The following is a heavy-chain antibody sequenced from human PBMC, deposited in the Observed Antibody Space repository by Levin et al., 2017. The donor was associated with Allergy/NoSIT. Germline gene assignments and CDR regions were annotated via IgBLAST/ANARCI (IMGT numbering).Heavy chain of an antibody. CDR3: AKAYELLMVYADAFDY. CDR1: GFTFSRYA. J-gene: IGHJ4*02. V-gene: IGHV3-23*01. D-gene: IGHD2-8*01. Sequence: PGGSLRLSCAASGFTFSRYAMSWVRQAPGKGLEWVSTVSGSGSSTYYADSVKGRFTISRDNSKNTLYLQMNSLRAEDTAVYYCAKAYELLMVYADAFDYWGQGALVTVSS. CDR2: VSGSGSST.